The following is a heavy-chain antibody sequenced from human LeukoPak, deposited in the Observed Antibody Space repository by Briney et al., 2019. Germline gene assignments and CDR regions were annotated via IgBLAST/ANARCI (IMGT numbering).Heavy chain of an antibody. V-gene: IGHV4-39*07. J-gene: IGHJ4*02. CDR1: GGSISSSSYY. CDR2: IYYSGST. D-gene: IGHD6-13*01. CDR3: ARDLVAAAGTVSDY. Sequence: PSETLSLTCAVYGGSISSSSYYWGWIRQPPGKGLEWIGSIYYSGSTYYNPSLKSRVTISVDTSKNQFSLKLSSVTAADTAVYYCARDLVAAAGTVSDYWGQGTLVTVSS.